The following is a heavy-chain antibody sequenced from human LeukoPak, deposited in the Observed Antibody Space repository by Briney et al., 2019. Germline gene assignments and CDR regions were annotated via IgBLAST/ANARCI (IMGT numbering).Heavy chain of an antibody. V-gene: IGHV3-30-3*01. Sequence: GGSLRLSCAASGFTFSSYAMHWVRQAPGKGLEWVAIISYDGSNKYYADSVKGRFTISRDNSKNTLYLQMNSLRAEDTAVYYCAKDTSYSSGWYFQHWGQGTLVTVSS. CDR3: AKDTSYSSGWYFQH. CDR2: ISYDGSNK. CDR1: GFTFSSYA. D-gene: IGHD6-19*01. J-gene: IGHJ1*01.